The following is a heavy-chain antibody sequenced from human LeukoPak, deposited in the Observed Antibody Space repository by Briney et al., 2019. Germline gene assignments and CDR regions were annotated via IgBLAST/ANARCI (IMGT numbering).Heavy chain of an antibody. Sequence: GGSLRLSCAASGFTFSNAWMSWVRQAPGKGLEWVSVIYSGGSTYYADSVKGRFTISRDNSRNTLYLQMNSLRAEDTAVYYCARVTSASYWYFDYWGQGTLVTVSS. CDR3: ARVTSASYWYFDY. V-gene: IGHV3-66*01. CDR1: GFTFSNAW. CDR2: IYSGGST. J-gene: IGHJ4*02. D-gene: IGHD1-26*01.